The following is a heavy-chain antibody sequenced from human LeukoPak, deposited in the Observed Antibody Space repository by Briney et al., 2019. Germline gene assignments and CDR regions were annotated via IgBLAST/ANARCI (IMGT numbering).Heavy chain of an antibody. CDR3: ARDLHSSSWYHDAFDI. D-gene: IGHD6-13*01. V-gene: IGHV1-69*04. Sequence: SVKVSCKASGGTFSSYAISWVRQAPGQGLEWMGRIIPILGIANYAQKFQGRVTITADKSTSTAYMELSSLRSEDTAVYYCARDLHSSSWYHDAFDIWGQGTMVTVSS. CDR2: IIPILGIA. J-gene: IGHJ3*02. CDR1: GGTFSSYA.